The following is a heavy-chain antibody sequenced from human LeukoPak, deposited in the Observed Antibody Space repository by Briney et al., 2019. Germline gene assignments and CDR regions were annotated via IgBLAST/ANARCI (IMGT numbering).Heavy chain of an antibody. Sequence: SVKVSCKASGGTFNSYPVTWVRQAPGQGLEWMGGIIPMFGTVKYAQKFQGRITITADKSTSTVCMELSSLTSDDTALYYCARGGGWADGYSPIDFWGQGTLVSVSS. CDR2: IIPMFGTV. D-gene: IGHD5-24*01. CDR3: ARGGGWADGYSPIDF. V-gene: IGHV1-69*06. CDR1: GGTFNSYP. J-gene: IGHJ4*02.